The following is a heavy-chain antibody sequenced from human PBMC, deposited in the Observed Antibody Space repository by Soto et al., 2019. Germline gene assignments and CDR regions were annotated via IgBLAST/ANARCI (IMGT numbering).Heavy chain of an antibody. Sequence: SETLSLTCAVSSGSISSSNWWSWVRQPPGKGLEWIGEIYHSGSTNYNPSLKSRVTISVDKSKNQFSLKLSSVTAADTAVYYCARTLGAGHYYYYYMDVWGKGTTVTVS. J-gene: IGHJ6*03. CDR3: ARTLGAGHYYYYYMDV. CDR2: IYHSGST. CDR1: SGSISSSNW. V-gene: IGHV4-4*02. D-gene: IGHD6-13*01.